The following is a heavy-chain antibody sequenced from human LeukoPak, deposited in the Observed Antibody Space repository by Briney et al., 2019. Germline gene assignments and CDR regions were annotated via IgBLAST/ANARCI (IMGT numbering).Heavy chain of an antibody. V-gene: IGHV4-39*02. CDR3: TTTTRGWYGVGDY. CDR1: GGSITSSTYY. CDR2: FYYSGST. Sequence: SETLSLTCTVSGGSITSSTYYWGWIRQPPGKGLEWIGSFYYSGSTYYNASLKSRVTISVDTSKNHFSLKLSPVTAADTAVYYCTTTTRGWYGVGDYWGQGTLVTVSS. J-gene: IGHJ4*02. D-gene: IGHD6-19*01.